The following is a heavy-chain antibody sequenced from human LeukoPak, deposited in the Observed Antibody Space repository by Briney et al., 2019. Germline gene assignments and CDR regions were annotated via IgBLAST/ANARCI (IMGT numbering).Heavy chain of an antibody. CDR2: IIPIFGTA. V-gene: IGHV1-69*06. Sequence: SVKVSCKVSGGTFSSYAISWVRQAPGQGLEWMGGIIPIFGTANYAQKFQGRVTITADKSTSTAYMELSSLRSEDTAVYFCARSLFRFLEWSYRSYYYYYMDVWGKGTTVTVSS. J-gene: IGHJ6*03. CDR3: ARSLFRFLEWSYRSYYYYYMDV. D-gene: IGHD3-3*01. CDR1: GGTFSSYA.